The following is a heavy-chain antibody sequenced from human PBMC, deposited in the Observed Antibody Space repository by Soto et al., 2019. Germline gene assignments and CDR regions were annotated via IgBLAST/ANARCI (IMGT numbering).Heavy chain of an antibody. V-gene: IGHV1-2*02. CDR1: VYTFTGYD. Sequence: ASVKVSCTASVYTFTGYDIHCVRPDPGQGPEWMGWINPNSGDTSYAQKFQGRVTMTRDTSITTAYMELSRPRSDDTAVFYCARGHCSSTSCYGSDYYYGLDVWGQGTTVTVS. J-gene: IGHJ6*02. CDR3: ARGHCSSTSCYGSDYYYGLDV. CDR2: INPNSGDT. D-gene: IGHD2-2*01.